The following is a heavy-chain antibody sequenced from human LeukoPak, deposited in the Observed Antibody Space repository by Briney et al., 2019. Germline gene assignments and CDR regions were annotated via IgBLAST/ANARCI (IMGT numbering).Heavy chain of an antibody. CDR2: IYSDDST. V-gene: IGHV3-66*01. Sequence: PGGSLRLSCAASGFTVSSHYMSWVRQAPGKGLEWVLVIYSDDSTYSADSLKGRFTISRDISKNTLFLRMNSLRAEDTAVYYCARVYWHDNGEYFQQWGQGTLVTVSS. CDR1: GFTVSSHY. CDR3: ARVYWHDNGEYFQQ. J-gene: IGHJ1*01. D-gene: IGHD3-16*01.